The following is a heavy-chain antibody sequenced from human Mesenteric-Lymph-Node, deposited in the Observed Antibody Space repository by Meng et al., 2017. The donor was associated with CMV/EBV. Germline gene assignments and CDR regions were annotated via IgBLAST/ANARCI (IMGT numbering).Heavy chain of an antibody. V-gene: IGHV3-66*02. Sequence: GGSLRLSCAASRFTVSSKYMSWVRQAPGKGLEWVSLIYTGGSTYYADYVQGRFTISRDNSKNTLSLHMTSLRNEDTAVYFCVREAYYYDTSDYPRGNYFDYWGQGTLVTVSS. J-gene: IGHJ4*02. CDR1: RFTVSSKY. CDR3: VREAYYYDTSDYPRGNYFDY. D-gene: IGHD3-22*01. CDR2: IYTGGST.